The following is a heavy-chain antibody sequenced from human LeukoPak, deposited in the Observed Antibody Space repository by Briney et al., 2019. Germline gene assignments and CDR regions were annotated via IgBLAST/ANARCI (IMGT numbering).Heavy chain of an antibody. D-gene: IGHD1-26*01. J-gene: IGHJ4*02. CDR1: GGPISSHY. CDR2: ISSSGGT. V-gene: IGHV4-4*09. Sequence: PSETLSLTCTVSGGPISSHYWSWVRQTPEKGLELIGYISSSGGTKYNASLKSRVSTSMDTSMNQFSLKLTSVTAADTAVFYCARLLDWDPFDFWGQGTLVTVSS. CDR3: ARLLDWDPFDF.